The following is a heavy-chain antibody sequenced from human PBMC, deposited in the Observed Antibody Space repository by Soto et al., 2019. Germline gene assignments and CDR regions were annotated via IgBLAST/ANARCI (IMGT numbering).Heavy chain of an antibody. J-gene: IGHJ6*02. Sequence: PSETLSLTSAVYGGSFSGYYWSWIRQPPGKGLEWIGEINHSGSTNYKPSLKSRVTISVDTSKNQFSLKLSSVTAADTAVYYCARGPGGYSSSCYVYYGMDVWGQGTTVTVSS. CDR2: INHSGST. CDR3: ARGPGGYSSSCYVYYGMDV. V-gene: IGHV4-34*01. D-gene: IGHD6-13*01. CDR1: GGSFSGYY.